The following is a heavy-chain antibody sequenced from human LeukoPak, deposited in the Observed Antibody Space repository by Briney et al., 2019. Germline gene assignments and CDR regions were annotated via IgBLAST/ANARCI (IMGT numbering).Heavy chain of an antibody. CDR2: IHYSGST. V-gene: IGHV4-59*08. J-gene: IGHJ4*02. CDR3: ARLDGNWNYFDY. Sequence: SETLFLTCTVSGGSISRYYWSWIRQPPGKGLEWIVYIHYSGSTNYNPSLKSRVTISMDTSKNQFSLKLTSVTAADAAVYYCARLDGNWNYFDYWGLGTLVTVSS. D-gene: IGHD1-20*01. CDR1: GGSISRYY.